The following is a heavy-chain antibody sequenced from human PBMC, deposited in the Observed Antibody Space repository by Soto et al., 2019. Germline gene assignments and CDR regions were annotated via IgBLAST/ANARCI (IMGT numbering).Heavy chain of an antibody. J-gene: IGHJ4*02. CDR2: IYHSGST. CDR3: AAGGGLPRYY. Sequence: QLQLQESGSGLVKPSQTLSLTCAVSGGSISSGGYSWSWIRQPPGKGLEWIGYIYHSGSTYYNPSLKGRVTIAVDRSKNEFSLKLSSVTAADTAVYYCAAGGGLPRYYWGQGTLVTVSS. V-gene: IGHV4-30-2*01. CDR1: GGSISSGGYS. D-gene: IGHD5-12*01.